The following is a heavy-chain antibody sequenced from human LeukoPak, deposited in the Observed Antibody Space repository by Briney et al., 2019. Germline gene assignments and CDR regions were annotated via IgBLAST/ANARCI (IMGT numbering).Heavy chain of an antibody. CDR1: GFTFSSYT. Sequence: GGSLRLSCAASGFTFSSYTMSWVRQAPGKGLEWVSTITTSDGNTYYADSVKGRFTISRDNSKNTLYLQMNSLRAEDAAVYYCANKGSSGWRFDYWGQGTLVTVSS. CDR2: ITTSDGNT. D-gene: IGHD6-19*01. CDR3: ANKGSSGWRFDY. J-gene: IGHJ4*02. V-gene: IGHV3-23*01.